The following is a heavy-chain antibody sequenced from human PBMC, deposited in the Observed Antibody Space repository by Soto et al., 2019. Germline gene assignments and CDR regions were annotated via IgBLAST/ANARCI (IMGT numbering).Heavy chain of an antibody. CDR2: IYWDDDK. CDR1: GFSLITSGVG. J-gene: IGHJ4*02. CDR3: AHTMAPRIFDY. V-gene: IGHV2-5*02. Sequence: QITLKEAGPTLVKPTQTLTLTCSFSGFSLITSGVGVGWIRQPPGKALEWLALIYWDDDKGYSTSRKIRLTITKDTSKNQVVLTMTNMDPADTATSYCAHTMAPRIFDYWGQGTLVTVSS.